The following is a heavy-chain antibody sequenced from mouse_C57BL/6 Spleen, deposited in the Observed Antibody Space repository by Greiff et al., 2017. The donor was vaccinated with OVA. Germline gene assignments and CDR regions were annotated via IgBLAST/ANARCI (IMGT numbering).Heavy chain of an antibody. J-gene: IGHJ4*01. CDR3: ARSDYYDAMDY. CDR2: IDPSDSET. CDR1: GYTFTSYW. Sequence: VKLQQPGAELVRPGSSVQLSCKASGYTFTSYWMHWVKQRPIQGLEWIGHIDPSDSETHYNQKFKDKATLTVDKSASTAYMQLSSLTSEDSAVDYCARSDYYDAMDYWGQGTSVTVSS. D-gene: IGHD2-4*01. V-gene: IGHV1-52*01.